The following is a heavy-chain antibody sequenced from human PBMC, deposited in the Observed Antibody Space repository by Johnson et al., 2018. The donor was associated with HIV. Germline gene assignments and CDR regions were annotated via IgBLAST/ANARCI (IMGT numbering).Heavy chain of an antibody. CDR2: IYSGGST. D-gene: IGHD3-10*01. Sequence: VQLVESGGGVVRPGGSLRLSCVASGFTLDDYDMSWVRQAPGKGLEWVSVIYSGGSTYYADSVKGRFTISRDNSKNTLYLQMNSLRAEDTAVYYCARAPGFSRAFDIWGQGTMATVSS. V-gene: IGHV3-66*01. CDR1: GFTLDDYD. J-gene: IGHJ3*02. CDR3: ARAPGFSRAFDI.